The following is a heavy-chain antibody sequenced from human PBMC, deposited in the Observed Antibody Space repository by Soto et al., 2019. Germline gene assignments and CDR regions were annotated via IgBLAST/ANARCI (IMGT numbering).Heavy chain of an antibody. CDR1: GFAFNTYS. CDR2: INEDSTYI. J-gene: IGHJ6*03. V-gene: IGHV3-21*02. Sequence: EVQLVESGGGLVKPGGSLRLSCTASGFAFNTYSMNWVRQAPGMGLEWVSSINEDSTYIYYADSLRGRITISRDNAKDSLFLQMNSLRPDDTAVYYCVRDLGRYFRSGYMDLWGDGATVTVSS. CDR3: VRDLGRYFRSGYMDL. D-gene: IGHD3-9*01.